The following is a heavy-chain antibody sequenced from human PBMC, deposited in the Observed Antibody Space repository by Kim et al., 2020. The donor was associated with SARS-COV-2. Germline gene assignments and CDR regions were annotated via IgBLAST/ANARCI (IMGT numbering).Heavy chain of an antibody. D-gene: IGHD1-7*01. CDR2: ISSSSSYI. CDR1: GFTFSSYS. Sequence: GGSLRLSCAASGFTFSSYSMNWVRQAPGKGLEWVSSISSSSSYIYYADSVKGRFTISRDNAKNSLYLQMNSLRAEDTAVYYCARDELELLPVWDAFDIWGQGTMDTVSS. CDR3: ARDELELLPVWDAFDI. J-gene: IGHJ3*02. V-gene: IGHV3-21*01.